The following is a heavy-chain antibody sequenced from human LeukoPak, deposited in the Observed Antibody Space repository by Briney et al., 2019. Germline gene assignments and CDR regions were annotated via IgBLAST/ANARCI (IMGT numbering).Heavy chain of an antibody. V-gene: IGHV1-2*06. CDR3: ARSDYYDSSGNYYIFDY. CDR1: VYTFSGYD. Sequence: ASVKLSCAASVYTFSGYDMHWVRQAPGQGLEWVGRISPSSGGTDYVQKFQGRVTMTRDTSISTAYMELTRLSSDDTAVYYCARSDYYDSSGNYYIFDYWGQGTLVTVSS. J-gene: IGHJ4*02. CDR2: ISPSSGGT. D-gene: IGHD3-22*01.